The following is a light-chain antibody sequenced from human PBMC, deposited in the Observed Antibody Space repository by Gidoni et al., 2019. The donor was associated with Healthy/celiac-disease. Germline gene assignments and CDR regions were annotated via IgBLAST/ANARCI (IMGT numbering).Light chain of an antibody. V-gene: IGKV1-33*01. Sequence: DIQITQSPTSLSASVGDRVTITCQASQDIRNYLNWYQQKPVKAPKLLIYDASKFETGAPSRFSGSGSGTGLAFTISILRPEDIATYFYQRYDNLPPWVFTFGHGTKVDIK. J-gene: IGKJ3*01. CDR3: QRYDNLPPWVFT. CDR1: QDIRNY. CDR2: DAS.